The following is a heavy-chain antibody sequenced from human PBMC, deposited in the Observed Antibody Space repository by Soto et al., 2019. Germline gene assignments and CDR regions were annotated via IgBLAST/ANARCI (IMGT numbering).Heavy chain of an antibody. V-gene: IGHV1-18*01. J-gene: IGHJ4*02. CDR2: ISAYNGNT. CDR3: ARDRGLTMVRGVITKGEFDY. CDR1: GYTFTSYG. D-gene: IGHD3-10*01. Sequence: GASVKVSWKASGYTFTSYGLSWVRKVSGQGLKWMGWISAYNGNTNYAQKLQGRVTMTTDTSTSTAYMELRSLRSDDTAVYYCARDRGLTMVRGVITKGEFDYWGQGTLVTVSS.